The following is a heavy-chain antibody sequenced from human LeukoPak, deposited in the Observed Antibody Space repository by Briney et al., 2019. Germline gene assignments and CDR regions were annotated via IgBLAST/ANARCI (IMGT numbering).Heavy chain of an antibody. J-gene: IGHJ4*02. CDR3: AKGQYYYASGRAPFES. CDR2: ISGSGGST. Sequence: GGSLRLPCAASGFTFSSYAMSWVRQAPGKGLEWVSAISGSGGSTYYADPVKGRFTISRDNSKNTLYLQMNSLRAEDTAVYYCAKGQYYYASGRAPFESWGQGTLVTVSS. D-gene: IGHD3-10*01. CDR1: GFTFSSYA. V-gene: IGHV3-23*01.